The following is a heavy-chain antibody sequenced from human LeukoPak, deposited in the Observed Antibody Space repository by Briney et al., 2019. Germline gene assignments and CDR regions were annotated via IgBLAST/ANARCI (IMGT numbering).Heavy chain of an antibody. V-gene: IGHV3-11*01. CDR2: ISGSGSNR. CDR1: GFTFTDYY. J-gene: IGHJ4*02. D-gene: IGHD1-1*01. Sequence: NPGGSLRLSCAASGFTFTDYYMTWIRQAPGKGLEWVSYISGSGSNRDYAVSVKGRFTISRDNAENSLYLQLNNLRAEDTAVYYCARMGRELDCWGQGTRVTVSS. CDR3: ARMGRELDC.